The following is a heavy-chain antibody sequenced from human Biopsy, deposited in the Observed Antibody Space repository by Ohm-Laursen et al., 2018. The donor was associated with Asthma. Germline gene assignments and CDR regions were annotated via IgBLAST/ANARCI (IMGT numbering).Heavy chain of an antibody. CDR2: IYHSGST. CDR1: GGSISSGGYS. J-gene: IGHJ4*02. D-gene: IGHD5-24*01. CDR3: ARVKDGYNFDY. V-gene: IGHV4-30-2*01. Sequence: PSDTLSLTYAVSGGSISSGGYSWSWIRQPPGKGLEWIGYIYHSGSTYYNPSLKSRVTISVDRSKDQFSLKLSSVTAADTAVYYCARVKDGYNFDYWGQGTLVTVSS.